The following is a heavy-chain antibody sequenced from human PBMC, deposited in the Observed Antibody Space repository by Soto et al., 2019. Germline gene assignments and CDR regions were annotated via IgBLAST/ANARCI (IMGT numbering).Heavy chain of an antibody. CDR2: IIPIFGTA. D-gene: IGHD3-9*01. CDR3: ARDLGPYDILTGPLGY. CDR1: GGTFSSYA. Sequence: SVKVSCKASGGTFSSYAISWVRQAPGQGLEWMGGIIPIFGTANYAQKFQGRVTITADESTSTAYMELSSLRSEDTAVYYCARDLGPYDILTGPLGYWGQGTLVTVSS. V-gene: IGHV1-69*13. J-gene: IGHJ4*02.